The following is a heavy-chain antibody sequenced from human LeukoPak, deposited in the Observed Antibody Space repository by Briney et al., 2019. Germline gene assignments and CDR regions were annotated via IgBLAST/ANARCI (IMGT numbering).Heavy chain of an antibody. CDR1: GASVSSYY. CDR3: ARHGTYASGYYYYYGVDV. CDR2: IYHSGST. Sequence: SETLSLTCTVSGASVSSYYWSWIRQPPGKGPEGIGYIYHSGSTNYNPSLKSRVTISLDTSKKEFSLELTSVSAADSAVYYCARHGTYASGYYYYYGVDVWGQGTTVTVSS. V-gene: IGHV4-59*08. J-gene: IGHJ6*02. D-gene: IGHD1-26*01.